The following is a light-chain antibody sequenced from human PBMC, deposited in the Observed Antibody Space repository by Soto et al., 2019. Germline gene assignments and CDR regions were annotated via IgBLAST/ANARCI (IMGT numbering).Light chain of an antibody. CDR1: HSLLHSNGYNY. Sequence: DIMMTQSALSLPVTPGEPASISCRSSHSLLHSNGYNYLDWYLQKPGQSPQLLIYLGSNRASGVPDRFSGSGSGTNFILKISRVEAEDVVVYYCMQALQPLITFAQGTRLEIK. CDR2: LGS. CDR3: MQALQPLIT. V-gene: IGKV2-28*01. J-gene: IGKJ5*01.